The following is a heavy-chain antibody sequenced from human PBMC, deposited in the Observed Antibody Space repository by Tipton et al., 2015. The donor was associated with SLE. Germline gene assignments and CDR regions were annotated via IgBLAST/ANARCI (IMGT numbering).Heavy chain of an antibody. CDR1: GFTFSSFA. V-gene: IGHV3-23*01. J-gene: IGHJ4*02. CDR2: ISYSGGST. Sequence: GSLRLSCAASGFTFSSFAMSWVRQAPGKGLEWVSAISYSGGSTYYADSVEGRFTISRDNSKNTLYLQMNSLRAEDTAVYYCAKAGVIGGSTDYFDYWGQGTLVTVSS. D-gene: IGHD1-26*01. CDR3: AKAGVIGGSTDYFDY.